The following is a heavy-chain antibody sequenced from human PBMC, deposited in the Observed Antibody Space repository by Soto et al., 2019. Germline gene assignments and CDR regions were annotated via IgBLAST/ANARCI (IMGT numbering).Heavy chain of an antibody. Sequence: QVQLVQSGAEVKKPGSSVRVSCKASGGTFSNFGFSWVRQAPGQGLEWMGGIIPVFGIISHAQNFQGRVTITADESTSTAYMELSSLRSEDTAVYFCAGGRIVVAGSSAYYSMDVWGQGTTVTVSS. V-gene: IGHV1-69*01. D-gene: IGHD6-19*01. J-gene: IGHJ6*02. CDR1: GGTFSNFG. CDR2: IIPVFGII. CDR3: AGGRIVVAGSSAYYSMDV.